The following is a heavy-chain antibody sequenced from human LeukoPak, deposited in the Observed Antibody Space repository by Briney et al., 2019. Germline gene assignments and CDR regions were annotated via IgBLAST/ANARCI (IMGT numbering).Heavy chain of an antibody. V-gene: IGHV5-51*01. CDR2: IYPSDSDT. Sequence: KVSCKASGYTFTNYWIGWVRQMPGKGLEWMGIIYPSDSDTTYSPSFQGQVTISADKSISTAYLQWSSLKASDTAMYYCARRELGILYYFDYWGQGTLVTVSS. D-gene: IGHD7-27*01. CDR1: GYTFTNYW. J-gene: IGHJ4*02. CDR3: ARRELGILYYFDY.